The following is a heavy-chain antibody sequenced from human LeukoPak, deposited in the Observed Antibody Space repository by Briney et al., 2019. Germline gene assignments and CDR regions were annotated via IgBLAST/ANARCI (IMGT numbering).Heavy chain of an antibody. CDR2: IYCSGST. CDR3: ARHSGFDY. J-gene: IGHJ4*02. CDR1: GGSISSSSYY. Sequence: SETLSLTCTVSGGSISSSSYYWGWIRQPPGKGLEWIGSIYCSGSTYYNPSLKSRVTISVDTSKNQFSLKLSSVTAADTAVYYCARHSGFDYWGQGTLVTVSS. V-gene: IGHV4-39*01.